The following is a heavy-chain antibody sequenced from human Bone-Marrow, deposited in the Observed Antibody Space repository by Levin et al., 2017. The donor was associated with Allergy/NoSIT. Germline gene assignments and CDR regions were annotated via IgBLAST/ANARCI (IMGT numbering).Heavy chain of an antibody. CDR2: FDPEDGET. CDR3: ATEVLRGDYVGIADAFDI. Sequence: GESLKISCKVPGSTLTELSMHWVRQAPGKGLEWMAGFDPEDGETIYAQMLQGRVTMTEDTSTDTAYMELSSLRSEDTAVYYCATEVLRGDYVGIADAFDIWGQGTMVTVSS. D-gene: IGHD4-17*01. J-gene: IGHJ3*02. CDR1: GSTLTELS. V-gene: IGHV1-24*01.